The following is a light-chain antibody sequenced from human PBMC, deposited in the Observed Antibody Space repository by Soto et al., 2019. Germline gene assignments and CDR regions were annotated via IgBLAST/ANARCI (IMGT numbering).Light chain of an antibody. J-gene: IGKJ1*01. CDR1: QSVSSN. Sequence: EIVMTQSPATLYMSPGESATLSCRASQSVSSNLAWYQQKPGQAPRLLIYGASTRATGITARFSGSGSGTDFTLTINSLQSEDFATYYCQPANSFPRTVGPVTQVEIK. CDR3: QPANSFPRT. V-gene: IGKV3-15*01. CDR2: GAS.